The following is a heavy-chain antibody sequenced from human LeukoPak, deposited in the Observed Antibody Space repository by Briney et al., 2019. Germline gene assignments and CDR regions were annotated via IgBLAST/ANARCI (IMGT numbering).Heavy chain of an antibody. Sequence: GASVKVSCKASGFTFTAYWMHWVRQAPGQGLEWMGVVNPTADNRVYAQKFQGRVTMTRDTSTSTAYMELGSLRSEDTAVYFCARDNSRREGGTTFWWFDPWGQGTLVTVSS. V-gene: IGHV1-46*01. CDR2: VNPTADNR. CDR1: GFTFTAYW. J-gene: IGHJ5*02. D-gene: IGHD1-26*01. CDR3: ARDNSRREGGTTFWWFDP.